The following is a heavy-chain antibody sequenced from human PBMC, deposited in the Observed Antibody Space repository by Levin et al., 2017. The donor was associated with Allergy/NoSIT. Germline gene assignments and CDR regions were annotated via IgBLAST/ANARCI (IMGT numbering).Heavy chain of an antibody. J-gene: IGHJ3*02. Sequence: PGESLKISCAASGFTFSNAWMSWVRQAPGKGLEWVGRIKSKTDGGTTDYAAPVKGRFTISRDDSKNTLYLQMNSLKTEDTAVYYCTTTTLLWFGELVGAFDSWGQGTMVTVSS. CDR2: IKSKTDGGTT. V-gene: IGHV3-15*01. CDR1: GFTFSNAW. D-gene: IGHD3-10*01. CDR3: TTTTLLWFGELVGAFDS.